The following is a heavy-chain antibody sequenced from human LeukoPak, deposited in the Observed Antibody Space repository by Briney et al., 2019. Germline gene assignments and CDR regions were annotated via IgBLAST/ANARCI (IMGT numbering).Heavy chain of an antibody. J-gene: IGHJ4*02. V-gene: IGHV4-34*01. CDR1: GGSFSGYY. CDR3: ARGRAQQWLAINY. D-gene: IGHD6-19*01. CDR2: INHSGST. Sequence: PSETLSLTCAVYGGSFSGYYWSWIRQPPGPGLEWIGEINHSGSTNYNPSLKSRVTISVDTSKNQFSLKLSSVTAADTAVYYCARGRAQQWLAINYWGQGTLVTVSS.